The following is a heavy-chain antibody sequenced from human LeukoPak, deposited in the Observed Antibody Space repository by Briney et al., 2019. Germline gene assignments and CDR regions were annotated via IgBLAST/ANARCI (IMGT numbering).Heavy chain of an antibody. V-gene: IGHV4-59*01. Sequence: SETLSHTCTVSGGSISSYYWSWIRQPPGKGLEWIGYIYYSGSTNYNPSLKSRVTISVDTSKNQFSLKLSSVTAADTAVYYCARGTNKYSSSWPWGQGTLVTVSS. J-gene: IGHJ5*02. D-gene: IGHD6-13*01. CDR1: GGSISSYY. CDR3: ARGTNKYSSSWP. CDR2: IYYSGST.